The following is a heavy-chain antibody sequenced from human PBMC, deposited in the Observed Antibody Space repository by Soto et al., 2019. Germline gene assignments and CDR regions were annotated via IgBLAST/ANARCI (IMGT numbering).Heavy chain of an antibody. CDR3: ARDRSTDFGLGV. CDR2: ISDGGERT. J-gene: IGHJ6*02. D-gene: IGHD3-3*01. Sequence: EVLLLESGGDSVQPGGSLRLSCIGSGFTFSDYVMSWVRQVPGKGLEWVSSISDGGERTDYRDSVRGRFTISRDNARFTLHLQMNSLRVDDTATYFCARDRSTDFGLGVWGQGTTVTVSS. V-gene: IGHV3-23*01. CDR1: GFTFSDYV.